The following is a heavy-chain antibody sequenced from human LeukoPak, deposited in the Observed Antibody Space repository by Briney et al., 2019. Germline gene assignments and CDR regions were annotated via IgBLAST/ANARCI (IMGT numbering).Heavy chain of an antibody. CDR2: ISTSSSTI. Sequence: GGSLRLSCTASGFTFSSYGMNWVRQAPGKGLEWLSYISTSSSTIYYADSVKGRFTISRDNAKNSLYLQMNSLRADDTAVYYCARNYYYMDVWGKGTTVTVSS. CDR3: ARNYYYMDV. V-gene: IGHV3-48*01. CDR1: GFTFSSYG. J-gene: IGHJ6*03.